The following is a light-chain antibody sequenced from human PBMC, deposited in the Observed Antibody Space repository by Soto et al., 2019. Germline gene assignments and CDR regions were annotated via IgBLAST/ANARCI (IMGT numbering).Light chain of an antibody. Sequence: DIQMTQSPSSLSASVGDRVSITCRASQGISTYLNWYQQIPGKAPQLLIFAASSLQSGVPSRFSGRESGTEFTLTISSQQPEYFASYFCQQSYSIPYTFGQGTKLEIK. J-gene: IGKJ2*01. CDR2: AAS. CDR3: QQSYSIPYT. V-gene: IGKV1-39*01. CDR1: QGISTY.